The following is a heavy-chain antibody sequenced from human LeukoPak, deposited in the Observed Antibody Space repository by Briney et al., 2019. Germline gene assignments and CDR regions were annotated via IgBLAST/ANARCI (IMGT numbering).Heavy chain of an antibody. D-gene: IGHD3-22*01. Sequence: ASVKASCKASGYTFTGYYMHWVRQAPGQGLEWMGWINPNSGGTNYAQKFQGRVTMTRDTSISTAYMELSRLRSDDTAVYYCARDRAIVVVITTGFDGFDIWGQGTMVTVSS. V-gene: IGHV1-2*02. CDR1: GYTFTGYY. CDR3: ARDRAIVVVITTGFDGFDI. CDR2: INPNSGGT. J-gene: IGHJ3*02.